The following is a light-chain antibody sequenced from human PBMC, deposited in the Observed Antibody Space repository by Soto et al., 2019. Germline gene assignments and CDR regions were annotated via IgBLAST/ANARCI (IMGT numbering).Light chain of an antibody. J-gene: IGKJ1*01. CDR2: AAS. V-gene: IGKV3-20*01. Sequence: TQSPSTLSASVGDRVTITCRASRSLSSGYLAWYQQKPGQSPRILIYAASSRATGIPDRFSGGGSGTDFTLTISRLEPEDFAVYYCQQYDTSPRTFGPGTKVEI. CDR3: QQYDTSPRT. CDR1: RSLSSGY.